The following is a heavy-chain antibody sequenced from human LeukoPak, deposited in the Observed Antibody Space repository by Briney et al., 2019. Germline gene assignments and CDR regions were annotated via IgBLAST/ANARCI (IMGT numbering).Heavy chain of an antibody. V-gene: IGHV4-34*01. Sequence: SETLSLTCAVYGGSFSGYYWSWIRQPPGKGLEWIGEINHSGSTNYNPSLKSRVTISVDTSKNQFSLKLSSVTAADTAVYYCARVLAGYHYAYFDYWGQGTLVTVSS. D-gene: IGHD3-22*01. CDR1: GGSFSGYY. CDR3: ARVLAGYHYAYFDY. J-gene: IGHJ4*02. CDR2: INHSGST.